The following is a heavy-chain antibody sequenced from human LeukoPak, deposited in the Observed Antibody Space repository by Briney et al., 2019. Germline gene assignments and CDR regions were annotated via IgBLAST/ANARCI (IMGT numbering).Heavy chain of an antibody. CDR3: ARARYSGYDWTYYYGMDV. CDR2: IIPIFGTA. D-gene: IGHD5-12*01. CDR1: GGTFSSYA. Sequence: SVKVSCKASGGTFSSYAISWVRQAPGQGPEWMGGIIPIFGTANYAQKFQGRVTITADESTSTAYMELSSLRSEDTAVYYCARARYSGYDWTYYYGMDVWGQGTTVTVSS. J-gene: IGHJ6*02. V-gene: IGHV1-69*13.